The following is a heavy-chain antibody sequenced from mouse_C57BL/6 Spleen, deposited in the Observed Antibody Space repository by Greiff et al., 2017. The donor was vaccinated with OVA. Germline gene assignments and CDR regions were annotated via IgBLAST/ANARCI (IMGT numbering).Heavy chain of an antibody. Sequence: EVQLQQSGPELVKPGASVKISCKASGYTFTDYYMNWVKQSHGKSLEWIGDINPNNGGTSYNQKFKGKATLTVDKSSSTAYMELRSLTSEDSAVYYCAREGTRAMDYWGQGTSVTVSS. CDR1: GYTFTDYY. D-gene: IGHD3-3*01. CDR3: AREGTRAMDY. CDR2: INPNNGGT. V-gene: IGHV1-26*01. J-gene: IGHJ4*01.